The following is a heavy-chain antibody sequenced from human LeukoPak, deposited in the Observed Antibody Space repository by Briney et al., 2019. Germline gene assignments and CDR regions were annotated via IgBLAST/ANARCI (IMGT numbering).Heavy chain of an antibody. Sequence: GGSLRLSCAASGFTFSSYWMSWVRQAPGKGLEWVANIKQDGSEKYYVDSVKGRFTISRDNAKNSLYLRMNSLRAEDTAVYYCARDYYDTSGYYPWSYWGQGTLVTVSS. D-gene: IGHD3-22*01. V-gene: IGHV3-7*01. J-gene: IGHJ4*02. CDR2: IKQDGSEK. CDR3: ARDYYDTSGYYPWSY. CDR1: GFTFSSYW.